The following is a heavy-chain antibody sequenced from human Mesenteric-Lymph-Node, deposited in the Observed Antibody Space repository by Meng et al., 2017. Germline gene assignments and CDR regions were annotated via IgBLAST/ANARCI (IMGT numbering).Heavy chain of an antibody. CDR3: ARSYDYVWGSYRPDY. D-gene: IGHD3-16*02. CDR1: GGSISSSSYY. Sequence: SETLSLTCTVSGGSISSSSYYWGWIRQPPGKGLEWIGSIYYSGSTYYNPSLKSRVTISVDTSKNQFSLKLSSVTAADTAVYYCARSYDYVWGSYRPDYWGQGTRVTVSS. CDR2: IYYSGST. V-gene: IGHV4-39*07. J-gene: IGHJ4*02.